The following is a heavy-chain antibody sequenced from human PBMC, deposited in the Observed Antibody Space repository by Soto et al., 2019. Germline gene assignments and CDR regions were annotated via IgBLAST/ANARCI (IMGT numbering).Heavy chain of an antibody. CDR3: AREGYCSGGSYALYYHDYFGMDV. Sequence: QVQLVQSGAEVKKPGASVKVSCKASGYTFTRYGISWVRQAPGQGLEWMGWISTYNGNTNYAQNLKGRVTMTTDTSTSTAYMELRSLTSDDTAVYYCAREGYCSGGSYALYYHDYFGMDVWGQGTTVNVSS. CDR1: GYTFTRYG. V-gene: IGHV1-18*01. CDR2: ISTYNGNT. D-gene: IGHD2-15*01. J-gene: IGHJ6*02.